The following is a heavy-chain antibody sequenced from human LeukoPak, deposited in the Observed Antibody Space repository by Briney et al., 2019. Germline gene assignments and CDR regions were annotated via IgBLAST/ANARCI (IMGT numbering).Heavy chain of an antibody. Sequence: SETLSLTCAVYGGSFSGYYWSWIRQPPGKGLEWIGEINHSGSTNYNPSLKSRVTISVDTSKNQFSLKLSSVTAADMAVYYCARGRPLFDYWGQGTLVTVSS. J-gene: IGHJ4*02. V-gene: IGHV4-34*01. CDR1: GGSFSGYY. CDR3: ARGRPLFDY. CDR2: INHSGST.